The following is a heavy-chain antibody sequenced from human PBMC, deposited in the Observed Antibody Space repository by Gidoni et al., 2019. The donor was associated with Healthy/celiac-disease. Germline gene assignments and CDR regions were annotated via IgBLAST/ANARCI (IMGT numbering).Heavy chain of an antibody. V-gene: IGHV2-5*01. CDR3: AHSGVVVPATRHYFDY. Sequence: QITLKESGPTLVKPTQTLTLTCPFSGFSLSTSGVGVGWIRQPPGKALEWLALIYWNDDKRYSPSLKSRLTITKDTSKNQVVLTMTNMDPVDTATYYCAHSGVVVPATRHYFDYWGQGTLVTVSS. CDR1: GFSLSTSGVG. J-gene: IGHJ4*02. CDR2: IYWNDDK. D-gene: IGHD2-2*01.